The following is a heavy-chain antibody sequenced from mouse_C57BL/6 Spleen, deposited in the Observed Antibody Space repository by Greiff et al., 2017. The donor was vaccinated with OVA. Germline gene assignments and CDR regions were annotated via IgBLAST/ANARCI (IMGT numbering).Heavy chain of an antibody. J-gene: IGHJ4*01. D-gene: IGHD1-1*01. CDR3: ARSDYYGSSPYAMDY. CDR1: GYTFTDYY. V-gene: IGHV1-26*01. CDR2: INPNNGGT. Sequence: VQLQQSGPELVKPGASVKISCKASGYTFTDYYMNWVKQSHGKSLEWIGDINPNNGGTSYNQKFKGKATLTVDKSSSTAYMELRSLTSEDSAVYYCARSDYYGSSPYAMDYWGQGTSVTVSS.